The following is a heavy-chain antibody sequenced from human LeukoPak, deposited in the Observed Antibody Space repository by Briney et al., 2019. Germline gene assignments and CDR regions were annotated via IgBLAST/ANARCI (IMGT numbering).Heavy chain of an antibody. J-gene: IGHJ4*02. CDR1: GFTFSSYA. D-gene: IGHD6-13*01. V-gene: IGHV3-23*01. Sequence: GGSLRLSCAASGFTFSSYAMSWVRQAPGKGLEWVSAISGSGGSTYYADSVKGRFTISRDNPKNTLYLQMNSLRAEDTAVYYCAKDGKYSSSWYVGDYWGQGTLVTVSS. CDR3: AKDGKYSSSWYVGDY. CDR2: ISGSGGST.